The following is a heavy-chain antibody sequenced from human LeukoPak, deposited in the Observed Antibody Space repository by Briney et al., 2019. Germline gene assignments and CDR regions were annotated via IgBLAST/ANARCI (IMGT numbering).Heavy chain of an antibody. CDR3: ARGLYYYDSSGYYAIFDY. CDR2: IYHSGST. D-gene: IGHD3-22*01. Sequence: SETLSLTCAVSGGSISSSNWWSWVRQPPGKGLEWIGEIYHSGSTNYNPSLKSRVTISVDKSKNQFSLKLSSVTAADTAVYYCARGLYYYDSSGYYAIFDYWGQGTLVTVSS. CDR1: GGSISSSNW. J-gene: IGHJ4*02. V-gene: IGHV4-4*02.